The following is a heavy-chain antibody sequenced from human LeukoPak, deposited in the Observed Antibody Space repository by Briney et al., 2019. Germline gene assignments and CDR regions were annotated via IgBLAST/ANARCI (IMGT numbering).Heavy chain of an antibody. D-gene: IGHD4-17*01. CDR1: GYSISSGYY. V-gene: IGHV4-38-2*02. Sequence: PSETLSLTCTVSGYSISSGYYWGWIRQPPGKGLEWIGSIYHSGSTNYNPSLKSRVTMSVDTSKNQFSLKLSSVTAADTAVYYCARLTVNWFDPWGQGTLVTVSS. CDR2: IYHSGST. CDR3: ARLTVNWFDP. J-gene: IGHJ5*02.